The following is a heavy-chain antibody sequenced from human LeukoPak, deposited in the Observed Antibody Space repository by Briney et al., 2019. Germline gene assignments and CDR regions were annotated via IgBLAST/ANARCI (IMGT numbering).Heavy chain of an antibody. Sequence: PSETLSLTCTVSGGSISSGDYYWSWIRQPPGKGLEWIGYIYYSGSTYYNPSLKSRVTISVDTSKNQFSLKLSSVPAADTAVYYCARATYSGSYYPIDHWGQGTLVTVSS. D-gene: IGHD1-26*01. CDR3: ARATYSGSYYPIDH. CDR2: IYYSGST. J-gene: IGHJ4*02. CDR1: GGSISSGDYY. V-gene: IGHV4-30-4*08.